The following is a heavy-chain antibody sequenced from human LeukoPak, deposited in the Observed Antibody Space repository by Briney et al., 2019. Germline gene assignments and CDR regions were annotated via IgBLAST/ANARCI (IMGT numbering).Heavy chain of an antibody. CDR3: AKLLEGVLDNFDY. Sequence: PGGSLRLSCAASGFTSSSYGMHWVRQAPGKGLEWVAVISSDASNQYYADSVKGRFTISRDNAKNSLYLQMNSLRAEDTAVYYCAKLLEGVLDNFDYWGQGTLVTVSS. J-gene: IGHJ4*02. CDR1: GFTSSSYG. V-gene: IGHV3-30*18. D-gene: IGHD2-8*02. CDR2: ISSDASNQ.